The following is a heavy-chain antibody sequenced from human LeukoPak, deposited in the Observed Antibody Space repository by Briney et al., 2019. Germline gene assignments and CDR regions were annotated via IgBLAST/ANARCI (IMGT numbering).Heavy chain of an antibody. CDR2: ISGSGGST. J-gene: IGHJ4*02. V-gene: IGHV3-23*01. D-gene: IGHD6-19*01. Sequence: GGSLRLSCAASGFTFSSYAMSWVRQAPGKGLEWVSAISGSGGSTYYADSVKGRFTISGDNSKNTLYLQMTSLRAEDTAVYYCAKVLDSSGWFYYFDYWGQGTLVTVSS. CDR1: GFTFSSYA. CDR3: AKVLDSSGWFYYFDY.